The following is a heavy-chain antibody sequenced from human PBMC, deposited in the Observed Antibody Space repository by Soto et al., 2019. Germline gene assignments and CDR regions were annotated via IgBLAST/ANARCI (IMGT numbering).Heavy chain of an antibody. CDR2: TYYRSNWRH. CDR1: GDSFSSNTAA. CDR3: ARGVAGSGFDL. J-gene: IGHJ4*02. V-gene: IGHV6-1*01. D-gene: IGHD6-19*01. Sequence: TLYLTCAISGDSFSSNTAAWNWIRSSPSRGLEWLGRTYYRSNWRHDYAVSVKSRITVNPDTSKNHFSLQLNSVTPDDTAVYYCARGVAGSGFDLWGQGTLVTVSS.